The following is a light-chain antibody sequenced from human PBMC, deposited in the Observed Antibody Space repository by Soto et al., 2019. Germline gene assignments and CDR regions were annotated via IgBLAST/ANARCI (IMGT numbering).Light chain of an antibody. Sequence: QSSLTHPPSSSGSPGQSVTISCTGTSSDIGDSNSVSWYQQHPGKAPKLMIYDVSKRPSGVPDRFSGSKSGNTASLTVSGLQAEDEADYYCSSYAGSNNYVFGTGTKVTVL. V-gene: IGLV2-8*01. CDR3: SSYAGSNNYV. CDR2: DVS. J-gene: IGLJ1*01. CDR1: SSDIGDSNS.